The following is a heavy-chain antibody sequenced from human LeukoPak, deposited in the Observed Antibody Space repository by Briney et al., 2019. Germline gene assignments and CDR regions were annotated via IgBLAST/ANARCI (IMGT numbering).Heavy chain of an antibody. CDR3: VRLVGASGAFDI. Sequence: SETLSLTCTVSGGSISSSGYYWSWIRQHPGKGLEWIGYIYYSGSTYYNPSLKSRVTISVDTSKNQFSLKLSSVTAADTALYYCVRLVGASGAFDIWGHGPTVTVSS. V-gene: IGHV4-31*03. J-gene: IGHJ3*02. CDR2: IYYSGST. CDR1: GGSISSSGYY. D-gene: IGHD1-26*01.